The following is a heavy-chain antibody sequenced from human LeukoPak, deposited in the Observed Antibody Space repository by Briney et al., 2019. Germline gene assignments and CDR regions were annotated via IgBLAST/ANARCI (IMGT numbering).Heavy chain of an antibody. CDR2: IYSSGDT. V-gene: IGHV4-4*07. CDR3: VTERVGYDTSGHGARFDC. D-gene: IGHD3-22*01. Sequence: PSETLSLTCTVPGGPISKHYWSWFRQPAGKGLEWIGRIYSSGDTNYNLSLTSRVTISVDKSKNQLSLKLTSVTPADTAVYYCVTERVGYDTSGHGARFDCWGQGTLVTVSS. J-gene: IGHJ4*02. CDR1: GGPISKHY.